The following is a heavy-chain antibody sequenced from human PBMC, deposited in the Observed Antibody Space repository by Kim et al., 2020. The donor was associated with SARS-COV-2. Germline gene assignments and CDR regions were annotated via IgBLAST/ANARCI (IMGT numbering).Heavy chain of an antibody. Sequence: SETLSLTCTVSGGSISSSSYYWGWIRQPPGKGLEWIGSIYYSGSTYYNPSLKSRVTISVDTSKNQFSLKLSSVTAADTAVYYCARLYCSGGSCYFYYYYYGMDVWGQGTTVTVSS. CDR1: GGSISSSSYY. CDR2: IYYSGST. D-gene: IGHD2-15*01. J-gene: IGHJ6*02. CDR3: ARLYCSGGSCYFYYYYYGMDV. V-gene: IGHV4-39*01.